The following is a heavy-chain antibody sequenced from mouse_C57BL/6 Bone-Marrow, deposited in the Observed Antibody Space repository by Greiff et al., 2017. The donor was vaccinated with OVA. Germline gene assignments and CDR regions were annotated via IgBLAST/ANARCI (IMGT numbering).Heavy chain of an antibody. Sequence: QVQLKQSGPELVKPGASVKISCKASGYAFSSSWMNWVKQRPGKGLEWIGRIYPGDGDTNYNGKFKGKATLTADKSSSTAYMQLSILTSEDSAVYFCGRGYGYFDVWGTGTTVTVSS. V-gene: IGHV1-82*01. CDR1: GYAFSSSW. CDR2: IYPGDGDT. J-gene: IGHJ1*03. CDR3: GRGYGYFDV.